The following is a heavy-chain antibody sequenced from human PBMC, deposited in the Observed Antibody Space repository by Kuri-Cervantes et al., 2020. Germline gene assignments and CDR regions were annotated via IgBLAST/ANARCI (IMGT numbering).Heavy chain of an antibody. CDR1: GFTFSSYS. V-gene: IGHV3-48*04. J-gene: IGHJ6*02. D-gene: IGHD2-15*01. Sequence: GGSLRLSCAASGFTFSSYSMNWVRQAPGKGLEWVSYISSSSSTIYYADSVKGRFTISRDNAKNSLYLQMNSLRAEDTAVYYCARLAVASNYYYYGMDVWGQGTTVTVSS. CDR2: ISSSSSTI. CDR3: ARLAVASNYYYYGMDV.